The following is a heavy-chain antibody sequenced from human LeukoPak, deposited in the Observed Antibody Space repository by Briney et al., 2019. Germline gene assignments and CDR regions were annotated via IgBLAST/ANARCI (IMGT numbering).Heavy chain of an antibody. V-gene: IGHV3-30-3*01. CDR3: ARGGYYDFWSGLDY. Sequence: GGSLRLSCAAPGFTFSSYAMHWVRQAPGKGLEWVAVISYDGSNKYYADSVKGRFTISRDNSKNTLYLQMNSLRAEDTAVYYCARGGYYDFWSGLDYWGQGTLVTVSS. CDR2: ISYDGSNK. CDR1: GFTFSSYA. J-gene: IGHJ4*02. D-gene: IGHD3-3*01.